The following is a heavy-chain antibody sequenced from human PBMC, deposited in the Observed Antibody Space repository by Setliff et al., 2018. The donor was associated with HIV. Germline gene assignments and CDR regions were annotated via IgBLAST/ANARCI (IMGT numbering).Heavy chain of an antibody. CDR3: TNKPESFNPFEV. J-gene: IGHJ3*01. CDR1: GLTFSNCG. V-gene: IGHV3-20*04. Sequence: PGGSLRLSCATSGLTFSNCGMTWVRQAPGKGLEWISGINWSGDSTNYADSVKGRFTISRDNAKKSLYLEMTSLRVEDTALYYCTNKPESFNPFEVWGQGTVVTVSS. CDR2: INWSGDST.